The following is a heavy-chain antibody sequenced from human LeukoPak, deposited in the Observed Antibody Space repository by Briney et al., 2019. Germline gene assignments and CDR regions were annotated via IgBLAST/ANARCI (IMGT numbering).Heavy chain of an antibody. CDR2: INHSGST. CDR3: AKGVASGWPVGYYFDY. V-gene: IGHV4-34*01. CDR1: GGSFSGYY. Sequence: KPSETLSLTCAVYGGSFSGYYWSWIRQPPGKGLEWIGEINHSGSTNYNPSLKSRVTISVDTSKNQFSLKLSSVTAADTAVYYCAKGVASGWPVGYYFDYWGQGTLVTVSS. D-gene: IGHD6-19*01. J-gene: IGHJ4*02.